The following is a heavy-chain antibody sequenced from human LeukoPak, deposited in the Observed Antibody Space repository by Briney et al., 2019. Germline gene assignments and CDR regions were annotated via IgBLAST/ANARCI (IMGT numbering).Heavy chain of an antibody. CDR1: GFTYSSSA. D-gene: IGHD3-3*01. J-gene: IGHJ5*02. V-gene: IGHV3-23*01. CDR2: ISGRGGST. Sequence: GGSLRLSCAASGFTYSSSAMSWVRQAPGKGLEWVSSISGRGGSTYYADSVQGRFTISRDNSKNTLYLQMNSLRAEDTAVYYCAKDLITIFGVVNPTPFDPWGQGTLVTVSS. CDR3: AKDLITIFGVVNPTPFDP.